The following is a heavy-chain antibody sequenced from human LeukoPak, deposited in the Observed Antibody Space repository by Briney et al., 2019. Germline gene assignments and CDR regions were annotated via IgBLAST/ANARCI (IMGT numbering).Heavy chain of an antibody. CDR3: ARDGDHYDLDY. Sequence: PGGSLRLSCAASEFMFSSYWMSWVRQAPGKGLEWVANIKQDGSERYNVDSVKGRFTISRDNAKNSLYLQMNSLRAEDTAVYYCARDGDHYDLDYWGQGTLVTVSS. CDR1: EFMFSSYW. J-gene: IGHJ4*02. D-gene: IGHD3-3*01. V-gene: IGHV3-7*01. CDR2: IKQDGSER.